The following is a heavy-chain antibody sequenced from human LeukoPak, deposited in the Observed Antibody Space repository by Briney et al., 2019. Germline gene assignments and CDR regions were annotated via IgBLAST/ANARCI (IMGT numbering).Heavy chain of an antibody. CDR3: ATEYYGAYNY. J-gene: IGHJ4*02. CDR2: IKSKTDGGTT. CDR1: GFTFTSAW. Sequence: GGSLRLSCAGSGFTFTSAWMSRVRQAPGKGLEWVGRIKSKTDGGTTDYAAPVKGRFTISRDDSKDTLYLQMNSLKTEDMAVYYCATEYYGAYNYWGQGTLVTVSS. D-gene: IGHD4-17*01. V-gene: IGHV3-15*01.